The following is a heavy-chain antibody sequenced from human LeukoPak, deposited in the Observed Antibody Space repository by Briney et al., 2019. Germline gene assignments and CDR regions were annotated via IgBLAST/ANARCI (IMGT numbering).Heavy chain of an antibody. CDR3: ARIAVAGTGGYY. CDR1: GYSFSTYW. J-gene: IGHJ4*02. Sequence: GESLKISCKGFGYSFSTYWIGWVRQMPGKGLECMGIIYPGDSDTRYSPSFQGQVTISADKSISTAYPQWSSLKASDTAMYYCARIAVAGTGGYYWGQGTLVTVSA. CDR2: IYPGDSDT. V-gene: IGHV5-51*01. D-gene: IGHD6-19*01.